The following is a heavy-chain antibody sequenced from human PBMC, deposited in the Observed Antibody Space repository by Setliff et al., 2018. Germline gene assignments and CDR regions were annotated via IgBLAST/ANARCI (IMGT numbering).Heavy chain of an antibody. CDR2: IYQNGIT. Sequence: PSETLSLTCSVSGASISTTYYYWDWIRQSPEKGLEWIGTIYQNGITYYNPSLKSRLTISVDTSKNQFSLKLRSVTAADTAVYYCARTGTYRYFDYWGQGALVTVSS. V-gene: IGHV4-39*01. J-gene: IGHJ4*02. D-gene: IGHD1-1*01. CDR1: GASISTTYYY. CDR3: ARTGTYRYFDY.